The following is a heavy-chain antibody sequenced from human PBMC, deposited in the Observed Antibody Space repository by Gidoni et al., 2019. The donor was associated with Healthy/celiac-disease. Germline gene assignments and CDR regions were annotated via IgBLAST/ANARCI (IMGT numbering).Heavy chain of an antibody. J-gene: IGHJ6*02. D-gene: IGHD2-15*01. CDR3: ARYCSGGSCYYYYYGMDV. Sequence: QLQLQESGPGLVKPSETLSLTCTVSGGSISSSSYYWGWILQPPGKGLEWIGSIYYSGSTYYNPSLKSRVTISVDTSKNQFSLKLSSVTAADTAVYYCARYCSGGSCYYYYYGMDVWGQGTTVTVSS. CDR2: IYYSGST. CDR1: GGSISSSSYY. V-gene: IGHV4-39*01.